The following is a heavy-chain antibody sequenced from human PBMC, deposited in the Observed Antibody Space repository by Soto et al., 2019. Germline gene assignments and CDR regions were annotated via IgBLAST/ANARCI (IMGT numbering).Heavy chain of an antibody. CDR2: LSASGANT. D-gene: IGHD1-26*01. CDR1: GFTFANYG. J-gene: IGHJ4*02. CDR3: ARGFGGSYDY. V-gene: IGHV3-23*01. Sequence: GGSLRLSCATSGFTFANYGMGWVRQAPGKGLEWVSALSASGANTYYADSGRGRFTISRDNSKNTLYLQMNSLRVQDTAVYYCARGFGGSYDYWGQGTRVTVSS.